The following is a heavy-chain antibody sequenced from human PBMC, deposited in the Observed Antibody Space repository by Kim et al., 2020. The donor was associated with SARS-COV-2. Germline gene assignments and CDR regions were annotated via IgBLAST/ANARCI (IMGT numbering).Heavy chain of an antibody. V-gene: IGHV3-30*18. CDR3: AKALEMATNYPFYYYGMDV. CDR2: ISYDGSNK. J-gene: IGHJ6*02. D-gene: IGHD5-12*01. CDR1: GFTFSSYG. Sequence: GGSLRLSCAASGFTFSSYGMHWVRQAPGKGLEWVAVISYDGSNKYYADSVKGRFTISRDNSKNTLYLQMNSLRAEDTAVYYCAKALEMATNYPFYYYGMDVWGQGTTVTVSS.